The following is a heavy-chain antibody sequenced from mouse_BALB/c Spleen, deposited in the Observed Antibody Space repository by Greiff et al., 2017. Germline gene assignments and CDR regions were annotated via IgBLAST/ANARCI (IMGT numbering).Heavy chain of an antibody. CDR3: ARSGYYGNYYYAMDY. CDR1: GDSITSGY. V-gene: IGHV3-8*02. D-gene: IGHD2-1*01. J-gene: IGHJ4*01. CDR2: ISYSGST. Sequence: ESGPSLVKPSQTLSLTCSVTGDSITSGYWNWIRKFPGNKLEYMGYISYSGSTYYNPSLKSRISITRDTSKNQYYLQLNSVTTEDTATYYCARSGYYGNYYYAMDYWGQGTSVTVSS.